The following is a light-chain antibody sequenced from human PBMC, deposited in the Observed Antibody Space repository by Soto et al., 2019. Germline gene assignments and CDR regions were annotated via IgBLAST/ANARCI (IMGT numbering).Light chain of an antibody. CDR1: QSFSSTY. V-gene: IGKV3-20*01. Sequence: EIVMTQSPATLSVSPGERATLSCRASQSFSSTYLAWYQQKPGQAPRLLIYGASNRAIGIPDRFSGSGSGTDFTLTISRLEPEDFAVFYCHHYGTSPYTFGQGTKLEIK. CDR2: GAS. J-gene: IGKJ2*01. CDR3: HHYGTSPYT.